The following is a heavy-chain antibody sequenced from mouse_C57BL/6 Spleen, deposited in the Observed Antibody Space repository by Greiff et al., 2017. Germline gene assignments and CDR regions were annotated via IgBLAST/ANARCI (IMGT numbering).Heavy chain of an antibody. CDR1: GYTFTSYW. V-gene: IGHV1-59*01. CDR2: IDPSDSYT. CDR3: AREGTAQVSGFAY. J-gene: IGHJ3*01. D-gene: IGHD3-2*02. Sequence: QVQLQQPGAELVRPGTSVKLSCKASGYTFTSYWMHWVKQRPGQGLEWIGVIDPSDSYTNYNQKFKGKATLPVDTASSTAYMQLSSLTSEDSAVYYCAREGTAQVSGFAYWGQGTLVTVSA.